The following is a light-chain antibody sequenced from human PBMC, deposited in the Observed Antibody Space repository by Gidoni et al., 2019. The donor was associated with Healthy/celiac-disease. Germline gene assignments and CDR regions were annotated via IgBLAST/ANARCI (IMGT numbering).Light chain of an antibody. J-gene: IGKJ2*01. CDR2: DAS. CDR1: QDISNY. Sequence: DNQMIQSPSSLSASVGDRVTITCQASQDISNYLNWYQQKPGKAPRLLIYDASNLETGVPSRFSGSGSGTDFTFTISSLQPEDIATYYCQQYDNLLYTFGQGTKLEIK. V-gene: IGKV1-33*01. CDR3: QQYDNLLYT.